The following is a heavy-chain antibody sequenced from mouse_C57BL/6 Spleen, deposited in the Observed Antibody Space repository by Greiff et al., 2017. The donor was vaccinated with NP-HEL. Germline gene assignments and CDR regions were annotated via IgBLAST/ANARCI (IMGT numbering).Heavy chain of an antibody. Sequence: DVQLQESGPELVKPGASVKISCKASGYSFTGYYMHWVKQSHGNILDWIGYIYPYNGVSSYNQKFKGKATLTVDKSSSTAYMELRSLTSEDSAGDYCAREGGPAWFAYWGQGTLVTVSA. D-gene: IGHD1-1*02. J-gene: IGHJ3*01. CDR1: GYSFTGYY. CDR2: IYPYNGVS. CDR3: AREGGPAWFAY. V-gene: IGHV1-31*01.